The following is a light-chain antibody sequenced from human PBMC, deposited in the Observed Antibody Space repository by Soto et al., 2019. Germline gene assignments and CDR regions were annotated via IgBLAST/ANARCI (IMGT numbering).Light chain of an antibody. CDR1: HDISRR. V-gene: IGKV1-12*01. J-gene: IGKJ4*01. CDR2: HTS. CDR3: QHSMYIPLT. Sequence: DIQMTQSPSSVSASVGDRVYISCRASHDISRRLSWYQQKPGKAPKLLIYHTSNLQSGVPSRISGSGSGTDYTLTIRSLQPEDFATYFCQHSMYIPLTFGGGTKVEI.